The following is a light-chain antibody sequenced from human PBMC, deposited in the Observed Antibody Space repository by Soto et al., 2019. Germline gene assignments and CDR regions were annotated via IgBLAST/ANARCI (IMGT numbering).Light chain of an antibody. J-gene: IGLJ1*01. CDR1: RSDVGGYNY. V-gene: IGLV2-14*03. Sequence: QSVLTQPAAVSGSPGPSITISCTGTRSDVGGYNYFSWYQQHPGKAPKLIIYDVSDRPSGVSNRFSGSKSGNTASLTISGLQAEDEAYYYCSSYSTISTVFGAGTKLTVL. CDR3: SSYSTISTV. CDR2: DVS.